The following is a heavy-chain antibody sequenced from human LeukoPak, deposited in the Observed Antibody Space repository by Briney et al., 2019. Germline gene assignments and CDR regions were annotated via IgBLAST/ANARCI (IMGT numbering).Heavy chain of an antibody. CDR1: GGSISSYY. Sequence: SETLSLTCTVSGGSISSYYWSWIRQPPGKGLEWIGYIYYSGSTNYNPSLKSRVTISVDTSRNQFSLKLSSVTAADTAVYYCALSDNWFDPWGQGTLVTVSS. J-gene: IGHJ5*02. CDR2: IYYSGST. V-gene: IGHV4-59*01. CDR3: ALSDNWFDP.